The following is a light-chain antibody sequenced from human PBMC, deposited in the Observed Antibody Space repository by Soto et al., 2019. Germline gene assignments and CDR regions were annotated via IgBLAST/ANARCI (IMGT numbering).Light chain of an antibody. J-gene: IGLJ2*01. CDR2: RNN. CDR1: SSNIGAYYD. Sequence: VLTQPPSVSGAPGQRVTISCTGTSSNIGAYYDVNWYQIVPGKAPKLLISRNNNRPSGVPDRFSGSKSDTSASLAITGLQSEDEAEYYCQSFDTALSSSIFGGGTKLTVL. CDR3: QSFDTALSSSI. V-gene: IGLV1-40*01.